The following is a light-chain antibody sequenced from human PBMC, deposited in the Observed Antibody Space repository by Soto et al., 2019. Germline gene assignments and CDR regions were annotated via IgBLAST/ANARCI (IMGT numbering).Light chain of an antibody. J-gene: IGKJ5*01. CDR3: QQYCSSPPIT. V-gene: IGKV3-20*01. CDR2: GAS. Sequence: EIVLTQSPGTLSLSPGERATLSCRASQSVSSRYLAWYQQKPGQAPRLLIYGASSRATGIPDRFSGSGSGASFSVTISRLEPKGLAVYYCQQYCSSPPITFGQGTRLEIK. CDR1: QSVSSRY.